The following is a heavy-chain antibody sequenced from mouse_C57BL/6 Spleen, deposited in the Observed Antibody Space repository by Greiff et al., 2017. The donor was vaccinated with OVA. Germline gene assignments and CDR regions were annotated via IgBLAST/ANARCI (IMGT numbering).Heavy chain of an antibody. CDR3: ARSGIYDGYPYYFDY. CDR1: GYAFRSSW. V-gene: IGHV1-82*01. J-gene: IGHJ2*01. D-gene: IGHD2-3*01. CDR2: IYPGDGDT. Sequence: QVQLQQSGPELVKPGASVKISCKASGYAFRSSWMNWVKQRPGKGLEWIGRIYPGDGDTNYNGKFKGKATLTADKSSSTAYMQLSSLTSEDSAVYFCARSGIYDGYPYYFDYWGQGTTLTVSS.